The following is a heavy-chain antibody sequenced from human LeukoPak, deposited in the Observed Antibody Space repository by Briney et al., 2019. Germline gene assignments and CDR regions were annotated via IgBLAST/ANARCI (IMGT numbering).Heavy chain of an antibody. Sequence: PGGSLRLSCAASRFTFNSYAMTWVRQAPGKGLECVSSISGSGGRTYYADSVKGRFTISRDNSKNTLYLQMNSLRAEDTAVYYCAKDPVSYDSSGYYIDWGQGTLVTVSS. V-gene: IGHV3-23*01. CDR3: AKDPVSYDSSGYYID. D-gene: IGHD3-22*01. CDR1: RFTFNSYA. J-gene: IGHJ4*02. CDR2: ISGSGGRT.